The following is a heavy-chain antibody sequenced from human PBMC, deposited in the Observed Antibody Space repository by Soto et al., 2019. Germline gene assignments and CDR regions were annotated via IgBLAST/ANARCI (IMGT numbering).Heavy chain of an antibody. CDR3: ARAGYQLPPHFDDAFDI. J-gene: IGHJ3*02. Sequence: QVQLVQSGAEVKKPGSSVKVSCKASGGTFSSYTISWVRQAPGQGLEWMGRIIPMLGIANYAQKFQGRVMITADKSTSTAYMELSSLRSEDTAVYYCARAGYQLPPHFDDAFDIWVQGTMVTVSS. CDR1: GGTFSSYT. D-gene: IGHD2-2*01. CDR2: IIPMLGIA. V-gene: IGHV1-69*02.